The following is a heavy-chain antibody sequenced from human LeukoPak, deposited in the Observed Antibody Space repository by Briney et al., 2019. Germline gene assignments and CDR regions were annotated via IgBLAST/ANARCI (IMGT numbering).Heavy chain of an antibody. CDR1: GYTFTSYG. Sequence: ASVKVSCKASGYTFTSYGISWVRRAPGQGLEWMGWISAYNGNTNYAQKLQGRVTMTTDTSTSTAYMELRSLRSDDTAVYYCARDMAAAGTPDYWGQGTLVTVSS. J-gene: IGHJ4*02. CDR3: ARDMAAAGTPDY. D-gene: IGHD6-13*01. CDR2: ISAYNGNT. V-gene: IGHV1-18*01.